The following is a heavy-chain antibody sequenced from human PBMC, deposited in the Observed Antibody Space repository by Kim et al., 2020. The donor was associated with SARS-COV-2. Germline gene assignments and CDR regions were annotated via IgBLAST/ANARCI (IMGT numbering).Heavy chain of an antibody. V-gene: IGHV4-34*04. Sequence: NPSLQRRATISVDTSKNQFSLKRSSVTAADTAVYYCARPRLTGSSNAFDIWGQGTMVTVSS. J-gene: IGHJ3*02. CDR3: ARPRLTGSSNAFDI. D-gene: IGHD3-10*01.